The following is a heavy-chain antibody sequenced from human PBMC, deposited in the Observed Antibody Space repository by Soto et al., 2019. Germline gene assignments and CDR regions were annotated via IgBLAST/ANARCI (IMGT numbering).Heavy chain of an antibody. J-gene: IGHJ5*02. CDR1: GGSFSFYH. Sequence: SVTRSHTGAVYGGSFSFYHWSLLRPPTGKGLFWIGEINHSGSTNYNPSLKSRVTISVDTSKNQFPLKLSSVTAADTAVYYCARRIPYYDFWSGYYGGWFDPWGQGTLVTGSS. D-gene: IGHD3-3*01. V-gene: IGHV4-34*01. CDR2: INHSGST. CDR3: ARRIPYYDFWSGYYGGWFDP.